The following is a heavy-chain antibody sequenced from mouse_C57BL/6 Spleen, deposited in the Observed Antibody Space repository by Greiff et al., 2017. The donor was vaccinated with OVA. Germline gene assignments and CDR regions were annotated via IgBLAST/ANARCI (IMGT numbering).Heavy chain of an antibody. CDR1: GYTFTSYW. D-gene: IGHD2-5*01. J-gene: IGHJ4*01. Sequence: QVHLKQPGAELVKPGASVKLSCKASGYTFTSYWMHWVKQRPGRGLEWIGRIDPNSGGTKYNEKFKSKATLTVDKPSSTAYMQLSSLTSEDSAVYYCARGDSNYAMDYWGQGTSVTVSS. CDR2: IDPNSGGT. CDR3: ARGDSNYAMDY. V-gene: IGHV1-72*01.